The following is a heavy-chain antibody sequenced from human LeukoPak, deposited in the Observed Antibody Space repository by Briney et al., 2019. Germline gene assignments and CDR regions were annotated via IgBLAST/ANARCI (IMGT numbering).Heavy chain of an antibody. Sequence: SETLSLTCNASGVSISSSSYYWGWIRQPPGKGLEWIGSIYSSGSTYYNSSLKSRVTISIDTSKNQVSLKMSSVTAADTAVYYCAKSGGYGLIDYWGQGTLVTVSS. CDR1: GVSISSSSYY. V-gene: IGHV4-39*01. CDR3: AKSGGYGLIDY. J-gene: IGHJ4*01. D-gene: IGHD6-25*01. CDR2: IYSSGST.